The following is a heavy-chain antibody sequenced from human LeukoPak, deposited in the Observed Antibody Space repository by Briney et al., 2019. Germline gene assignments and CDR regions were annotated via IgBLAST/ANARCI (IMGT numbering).Heavy chain of an antibody. V-gene: IGHV4-39*07. CDR2: IYYSGST. D-gene: IGHD3-16*02. J-gene: IGHJ3*02. CDR3: AREIMITFGGVIAPDAFDI. Sequence: SETLSLTCTVSGGSISSSSYYWGWLRQPPGKGLEWIGSIYYSGSTHHNPSLKSRVTISEDTSKNQFSLNLSSVTAADTAVYYCAREIMITFGGVIAPDAFDIWGQGTMVTVSS. CDR1: GGSISSSSYY.